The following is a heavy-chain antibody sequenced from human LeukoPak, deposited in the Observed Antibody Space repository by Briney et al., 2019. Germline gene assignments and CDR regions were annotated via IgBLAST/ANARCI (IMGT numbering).Heavy chain of an antibody. Sequence: ASVKVSCKASGYTFTSYDINWVRQATGQVLEWMGWMNPNSGNTGYAQKFQGRVTMTRNTSISTAYMELSSLRSEDTAVYYRVRGKSGYFDYWGQGTLVTVAS. V-gene: IGHV1-8*01. D-gene: IGHD3-3*01. CDR3: VRGKSGYFDY. J-gene: IGHJ4*01. CDR2: MNPNSGNT. CDR1: GYTFTSYD.